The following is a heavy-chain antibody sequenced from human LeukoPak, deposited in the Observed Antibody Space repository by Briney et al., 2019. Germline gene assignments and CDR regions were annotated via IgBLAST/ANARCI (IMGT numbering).Heavy chain of an antibody. Sequence: GGSLRLSCAASGFTLSSYSMNWVRQAPGKGLEWVSSISSSSSYIYYADSVKGRFTISRDNAKNSLYLQMNSLRAEDTAVYYCARGSGYSYGSSFDYWGQGTLVTVSS. D-gene: IGHD5-18*01. CDR2: ISSSSSYI. J-gene: IGHJ4*02. CDR1: GFTLSSYS. CDR3: ARGSGYSYGSSFDY. V-gene: IGHV3-21*01.